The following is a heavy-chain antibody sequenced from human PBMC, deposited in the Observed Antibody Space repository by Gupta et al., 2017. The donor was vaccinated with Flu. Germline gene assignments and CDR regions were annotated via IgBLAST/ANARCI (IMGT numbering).Heavy chain of an antibody. V-gene: IGHV4-4*07. J-gene: IGHJ6*02. CDR3: ASAPYDTGGYYTYYYYYGMDV. Sequence: VQLQESGPGLVKPSETLSLTCTVSGGSISSYYWSWIRQPAGKGLEWIGRIYPSGVTNYNSSLKSRVTMSVDTSKNQFSLRLSSVTAADTAVYYCASAPYDTGGYYTYYYYYGMDVWGHGTTVTVSS. D-gene: IGHD3-22*01. CDR2: IYPSGVT. CDR1: GGSISSYY.